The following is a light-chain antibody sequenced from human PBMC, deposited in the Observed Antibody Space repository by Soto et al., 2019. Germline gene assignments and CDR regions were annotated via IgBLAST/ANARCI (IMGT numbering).Light chain of an antibody. V-gene: IGKV3-20*01. CDR1: QSVSSSS. Sequence: VLTQSPLSLPVTLGQPASISCRASQSVSSSSLAWYQQKPGQAPRLLIYGASSRATGIPDRFSGSGSGTDFTLTISRLEPEDFAVFYCQQYGSSPYTFGQGTKLEIK. CDR3: QQYGSSPYT. J-gene: IGKJ2*01. CDR2: GAS.